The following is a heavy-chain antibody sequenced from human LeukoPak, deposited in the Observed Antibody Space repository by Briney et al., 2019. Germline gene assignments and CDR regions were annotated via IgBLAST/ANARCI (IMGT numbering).Heavy chain of an antibody. D-gene: IGHD3-10*01. CDR2: INHSGSS. CDR1: GGPFSGYY. V-gene: IGHV4-34*01. J-gene: IGHJ5*02. CDR3: ARGWGSGSSKPQGNWFDP. Sequence: SETLSLTCAVYGGPFSGYYWSWIRQPPGKGLEWIGEINHSGSSNYNPSLKSRVTISVDTSKNQFSLKLSSVTAADTAVYYCARGWGSGSSKPQGNWFDPWGQGTLVTVSS.